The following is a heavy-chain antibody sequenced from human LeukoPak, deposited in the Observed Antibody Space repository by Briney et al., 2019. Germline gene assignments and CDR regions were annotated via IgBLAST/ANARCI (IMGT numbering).Heavy chain of an antibody. V-gene: IGHV4-59*01. J-gene: IGHJ4*02. CDR1: GGSTSSYY. D-gene: IGHD1-14*01. Sequence: SETLSLTCTVFGGSTSSYYWSWIRRPPGKGLEWIADIYYSGTTNYNPSLYSRVTISVDTSKNQLSLRLTSVTAADTAIYFCARAISPDSPNRPFDYWGPGTLVTVSS. CDR2: IYYSGTT. CDR3: ARAISPDSPNRPFDY.